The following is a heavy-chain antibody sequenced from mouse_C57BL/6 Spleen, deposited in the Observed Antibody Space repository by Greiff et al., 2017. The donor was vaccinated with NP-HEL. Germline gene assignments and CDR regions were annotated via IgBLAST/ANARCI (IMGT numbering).Heavy chain of an antibody. CDR2: IYPRSGNT. J-gene: IGHJ2*01. D-gene: IGHD2-4*01. Sequence: VQLQQSGAELARPGASVKLSCKASGYTFTSYGISWVKQRTGQGLEWIGEIYPRSGNTYYNEKVKGKATLTADKSSSTAYMELRSLTSEDSAVYFCARDDYDEGDYFDYWGQGTTLTVSS. CDR3: ARDDYDEGDYFDY. V-gene: IGHV1-81*01. CDR1: GYTFTSYG.